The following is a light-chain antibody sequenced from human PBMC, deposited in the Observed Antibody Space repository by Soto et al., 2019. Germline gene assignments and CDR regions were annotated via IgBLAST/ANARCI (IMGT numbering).Light chain of an antibody. Sequence: EMVLTQSPGTLSLSPGERATLSCRASQSISSNSLAWYQQKPGQAPRLFIYGASSRATGIPDRFIGSGSGTHFTLTISRLEPEDFALYYCQQYGGSPRISFGQGTRLEIK. V-gene: IGKV3-20*01. CDR2: GAS. CDR3: QQYGGSPRIS. CDR1: QSISSNS. J-gene: IGKJ5*01.